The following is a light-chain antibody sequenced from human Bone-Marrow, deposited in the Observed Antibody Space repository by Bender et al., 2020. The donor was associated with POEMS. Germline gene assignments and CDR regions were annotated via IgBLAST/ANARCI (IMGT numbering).Light chain of an antibody. Sequence: QSVLTQPPSASGTPGQRVTISCSGSSSNIGTNPVNWYQQLPGTAPKLLIYINNQRPSGVPDRFSGFKSGTSASLASSGLQSEDEADYYCAAWEDSLNGWVFGGGTKLTVL. CDR2: INN. J-gene: IGLJ3*02. V-gene: IGLV1-44*01. CDR1: SSNIGTNP. CDR3: AAWEDSLNGWV.